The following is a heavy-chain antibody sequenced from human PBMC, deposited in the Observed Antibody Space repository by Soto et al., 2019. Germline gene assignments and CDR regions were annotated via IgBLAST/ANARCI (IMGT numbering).Heavy chain of an antibody. J-gene: IGHJ4*02. CDR2: VYYSGIT. CDR3: AAGEDYEY. Sequence: QLQLQESGPGLVKSSETLSLACSVSGGSISRSGYYWGWFRQPPAKGLEWIATVYYSGITFYNPSLRSRVTISVDTSKNQLSLKVTSVSAAGSAVYYCAAGEDYEYWGQGALVTVSS. CDR1: GGSISRSGYY. V-gene: IGHV4-39*01.